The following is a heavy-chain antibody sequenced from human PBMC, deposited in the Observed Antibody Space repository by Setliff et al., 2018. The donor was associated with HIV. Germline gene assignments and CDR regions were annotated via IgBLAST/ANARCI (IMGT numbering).Heavy chain of an antibody. CDR2: TKFDGSES. CDR3: ARGAWYTSGWHSSRYLDV. J-gene: IGHJ6*03. CDR1: GLTFNRYW. V-gene: IGHV3-7*03. Sequence: GGSLRLSCVASGLTFNRYWMSWVRQVPGKGLEWVSNTKFDGSESYYVDSVKGRFIASTDNAKNSLFLQMNSLKAEDTAVYYCARGAWYTSGWHSSRYLDVWGKGTTVTVSS. D-gene: IGHD6-25*01.